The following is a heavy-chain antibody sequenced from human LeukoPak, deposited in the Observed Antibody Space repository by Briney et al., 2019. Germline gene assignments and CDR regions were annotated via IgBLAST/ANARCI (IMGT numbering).Heavy chain of an antibody. CDR2: IYHSGST. CDR1: GYSISSGYY. D-gene: IGHD3-3*01. Sequence: SSETLSLTCAVSGYSISSGYYWGWIRQPPGKGLEWIGSIYHSGSTYYNPSLKSRVTISVDTSKNQFSLKLSSVTAADTAVYYCARDYDFWSGPPTWGQGTLVTVSS. V-gene: IGHV4-38-2*02. J-gene: IGHJ5*02. CDR3: ARDYDFWSGPPT.